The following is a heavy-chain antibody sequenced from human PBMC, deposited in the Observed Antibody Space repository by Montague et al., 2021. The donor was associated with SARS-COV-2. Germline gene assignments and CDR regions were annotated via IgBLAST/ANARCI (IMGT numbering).Heavy chain of an antibody. CDR2: IDHSGST. D-gene: IGHD3-3*01. CDR1: GGSFSTCY. J-gene: IGHJ6*02. Sequence: SETLSLTCAVYGGSFSTCYCAWIRQSPGKGLERIGNIDHSGSTNYNPSLKRQVSISVDTYSSQFSLYLTSVTAAAAAVYYCARDQTVLEWIWYGMDVWGQGTPVTVSS. V-gene: IGHV4-34*01. CDR3: ARDQTVLEWIWYGMDV.